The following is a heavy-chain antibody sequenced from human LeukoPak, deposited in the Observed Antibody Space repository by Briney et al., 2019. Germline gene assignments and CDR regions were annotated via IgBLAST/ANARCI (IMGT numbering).Heavy chain of an antibody. CDR1: GLTFTNYS. CDR3: ARARNLGYCSSTSCPNFDY. CDR2: ISRSSRYI. V-gene: IGHV3-21*01. Sequence: GGSLRLSCAASGLTFTNYSMNWVRQAPGMGLEWVSSISRSSRYIDYADSVKGRFTISRDNAKNSLYLQMNSLRAEDTAVYYCARARNLGYCSSTSCPNFDYWGQGTLVTVSS. D-gene: IGHD2-2*01. J-gene: IGHJ4*02.